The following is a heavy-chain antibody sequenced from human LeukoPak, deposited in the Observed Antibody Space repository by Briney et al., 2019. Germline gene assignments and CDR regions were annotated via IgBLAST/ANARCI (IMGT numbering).Heavy chain of an antibody. J-gene: IGHJ4*02. D-gene: IGHD3-10*01. Sequence: GGSLRLSCAASGFTFSSYEMNWVRQAPGKGLESLAYISPSSHDIYYADSVKGRFTISRDNARTSLYLQMNSLRAEDTAVYYCARDTVRGVMDFDYWGQGTLVTVSS. V-gene: IGHV3-48*03. CDR1: GFTFSSYE. CDR2: ISPSSHDI. CDR3: ARDTVRGVMDFDY.